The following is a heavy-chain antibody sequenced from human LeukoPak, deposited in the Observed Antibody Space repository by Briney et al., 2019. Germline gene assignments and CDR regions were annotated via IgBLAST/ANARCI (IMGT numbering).Heavy chain of an antibody. Sequence: GGSLRLSCAASGFTFNNYAMSWVRHAPGKGLEGVSAISGSGDSTNSADSVKGRFTISRDNSKNTLYVQMNSLRVEDTAVYYCARALRIFGVVGAFDIWGQGTMVTVSS. CDR3: ARALRIFGVVGAFDI. D-gene: IGHD3-3*01. CDR1: GFTFNNYA. CDR2: ISGSGDST. V-gene: IGHV3-23*01. J-gene: IGHJ3*02.